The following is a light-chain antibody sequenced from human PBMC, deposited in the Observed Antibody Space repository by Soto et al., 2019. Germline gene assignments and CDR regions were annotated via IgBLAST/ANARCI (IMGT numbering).Light chain of an antibody. CDR3: HQRQSWPRT. J-gene: IGKJ1*01. CDR1: QALNTR. V-gene: IGKV3-11*01. Sequence: EIVLTQSPATQSAFPGDRVTLSCRASQALNTRLAWYQHKPDQAPRLLIYLTSNRAAGVPSRFSAWGSQTDFTLTISDVQPEDFAVYYCHQRQSWPRTFGQGTKVDIK. CDR2: LTS.